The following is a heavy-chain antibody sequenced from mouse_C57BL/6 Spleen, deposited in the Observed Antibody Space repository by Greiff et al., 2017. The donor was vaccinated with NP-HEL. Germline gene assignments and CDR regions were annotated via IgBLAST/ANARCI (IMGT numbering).Heavy chain of an antibody. J-gene: IGHJ2*01. D-gene: IGHD6-2*01. CDR3: TTDSLYYFDY. Sequence: VQLQQSGAELVRPGASVKLSCTASGFNIKDYYMHWVKQRPEQGLEWIGRIDPEDGDTEYAPKFLGKATMTADTSYNTAYLQLSSLTSEDTAVYYCTTDSLYYFDYWGKGTTRTVSS. V-gene: IGHV14-1*01. CDR2: IDPEDGDT. CDR1: GFNIKDYY.